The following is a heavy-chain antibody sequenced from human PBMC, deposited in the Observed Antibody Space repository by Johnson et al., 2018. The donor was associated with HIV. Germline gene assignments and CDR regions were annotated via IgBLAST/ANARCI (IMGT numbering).Heavy chain of an antibody. V-gene: IGHV3-20*04. Sequence: VQLVESGGGVVQPGGSLRLSCAASGFTFSNYGMHWVRQAPGKGLEWVSGINWNGGSTGYADSVKGRFTISRDNAKNSLYLQMNSLRAEDTALYYCARDRILTGYDAFDIWGQGTMVTVSS. CDR1: GFTFSNYG. D-gene: IGHD3-9*01. CDR2: INWNGGST. J-gene: IGHJ3*02. CDR3: ARDRILTGYDAFDI.